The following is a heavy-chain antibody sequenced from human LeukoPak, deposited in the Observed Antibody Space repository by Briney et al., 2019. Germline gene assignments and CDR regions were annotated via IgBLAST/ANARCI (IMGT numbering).Heavy chain of an antibody. V-gene: IGHV1-69*05. J-gene: IGHJ3*02. CDR2: IIPIFGTA. D-gene: IGHD3-3*01. CDR3: ARLDAYYDFWSGYYPDDAFDI. CDR1: GGIFSSYA. Sequence: SVKVSCKASGGIFSSYAISWVRQAPGQGLEWMGRIIPIFGTANYAQKFQGRVTITTDESTRTAYMELSSLRSEDTAVYYCARLDAYYDFWSGYYPDDAFDIWGQGTMVTVSS.